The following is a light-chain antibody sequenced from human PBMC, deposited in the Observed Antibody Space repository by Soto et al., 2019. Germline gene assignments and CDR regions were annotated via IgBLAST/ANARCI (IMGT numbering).Light chain of an antibody. CDR1: QSISSY. J-gene: IGKJ4*01. Sequence: DIQMTQSPSSLSASVGDRVTITCRASQSISSYLNWYQQKPGKAPKLLIYAASSLQSGVPSRFSGSGSGTDFTLTISSLQPEDFATYYCQQANSFPLIFGGGTKVDIK. CDR2: AAS. CDR3: QQANSFPLI. V-gene: IGKV1-39*01.